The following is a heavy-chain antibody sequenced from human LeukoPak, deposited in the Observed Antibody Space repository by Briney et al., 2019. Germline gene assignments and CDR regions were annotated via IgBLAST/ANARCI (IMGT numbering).Heavy chain of an antibody. V-gene: IGHV1-2*06. CDR1: GYTFTSYD. Sequence: ASVKVSCKASGYTFTSYDFNWVRQAPGQGLEWMGRINPNSGGTNYAQKFQGRVTMTRDTSISTAYMELSRLRSDDTAVYYCARGDYYYGMDVWGQGTTVTVSS. J-gene: IGHJ6*02. CDR2: INPNSGGT. CDR3: ARGDYYYGMDV.